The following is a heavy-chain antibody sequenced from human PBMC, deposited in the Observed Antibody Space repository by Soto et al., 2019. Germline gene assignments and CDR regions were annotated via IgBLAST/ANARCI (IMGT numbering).Heavy chain of an antibody. Sequence: GGSLRLSCAASGFTFSSYEMNWVRQAPGQGLEWVSYISSSGSTIYYADSVKGRFTISRDNAKNSLYLQMNSLRAEDTAVYYCARARDYYDSSGYWTPWYFDYCGQGTLVTVSS. D-gene: IGHD3-22*01. CDR2: ISSSGSTI. V-gene: IGHV3-48*03. J-gene: IGHJ4*02. CDR3: ARARDYYDSSGYWTPWYFDY. CDR1: GFTFSSYE.